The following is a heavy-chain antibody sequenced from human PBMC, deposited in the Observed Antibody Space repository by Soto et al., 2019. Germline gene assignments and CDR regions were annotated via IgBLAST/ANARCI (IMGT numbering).Heavy chain of an antibody. CDR3: ARDKNVYDFFGADEAFDI. CDR1: GFTFRSYW. J-gene: IGHJ3*02. D-gene: IGHD3-3*01. Sequence: EVQLVESGGGLVQPGGSLRLSCAGSGFTFRSYWMKWVRQAPGKGLEWVASIKQDGSDKYYVESVKGRFTISRDNAENSVDLLMNTLRAEDTAVYYCARDKNVYDFFGADEAFDIWGQGTMVTVSS. V-gene: IGHV3-7*05. CDR2: IKQDGSDK.